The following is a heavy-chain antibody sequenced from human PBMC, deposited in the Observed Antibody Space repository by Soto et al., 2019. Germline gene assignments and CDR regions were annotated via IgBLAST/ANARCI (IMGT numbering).Heavy chain of an antibody. CDR1: GFTLRNYA. V-gene: IGHV3-23*01. CDR3: AKAKNDYNWDNRPPFDY. J-gene: IGHJ4*02. D-gene: IGHD1-20*01. CDR2: ISANDVGT. Sequence: GGSLRLSCEASGFTLRNYAMTWVRQAPGKGLEWVSLISANDVGTYYAESVKTRFTISTDQSRNTVYLQMDSLRADDTAIYYCAKAKNDYNWDNRPPFDYWGQGTLVTSPQ.